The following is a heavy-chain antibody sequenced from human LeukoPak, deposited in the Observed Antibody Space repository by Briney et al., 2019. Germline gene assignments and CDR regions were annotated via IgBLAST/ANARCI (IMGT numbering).Heavy chain of an antibody. J-gene: IGHJ3*02. CDR2: VYYSGST. Sequence: SETLSLTCTVSGGSISSYYWSWIRQPPGKRLEWIGYVYYSGSTKYNTSLTSRITISVDTSKNQFFLMLNSVPAADTAVYYCARGTAVAGMDHPRDAFDIWGRGTMVTVSS. CDR1: GGSISSYY. V-gene: IGHV4-59*01. CDR3: ARGTAVAGMDHPRDAFDI. D-gene: IGHD6-19*01.